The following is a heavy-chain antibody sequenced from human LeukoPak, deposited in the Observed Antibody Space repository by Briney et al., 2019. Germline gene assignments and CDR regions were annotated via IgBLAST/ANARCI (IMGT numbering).Heavy chain of an antibody. CDR3: AKVAKYYYGSETYYFFEH. CDR2: ISFHGTDS. D-gene: IGHD3-10*01. Sequence: PGTSLRLSCAASGFTFISYAIHWVRQAPGKGLEWVAVISFHGTDSFYADSVKGRFTISRDNAKNSLYLQMNSLRVEDTAVYYCAKVAKYYYGSETYYFFEHWGQGTPVTASS. V-gene: IGHV3-30*04. CDR1: GFTFISYA. J-gene: IGHJ4*02.